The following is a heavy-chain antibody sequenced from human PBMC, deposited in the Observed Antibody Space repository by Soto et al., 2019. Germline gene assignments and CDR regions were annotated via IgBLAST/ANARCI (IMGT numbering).Heavy chain of an antibody. Sequence: PGGSLRLSCVASGFTLSSYHMDWVRQAPGKGLEWISYIHASSISNIYYADSVKGRFTTSRDNAKNSLYLQMDSLRAEDTAVYYCARDGTTGTANYHYAMDVWGQGTTVTSP. V-gene: IGHV3-48*03. D-gene: IGHD4-17*01. CDR3: ARDGTTGTANYHYAMDV. J-gene: IGHJ6*02. CDR2: IHASSISNI. CDR1: GFTLSSYH.